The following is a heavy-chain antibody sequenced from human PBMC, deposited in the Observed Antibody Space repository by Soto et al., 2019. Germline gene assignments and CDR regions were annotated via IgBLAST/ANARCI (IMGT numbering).Heavy chain of an antibody. CDR1: GFSLTTSGVG. V-gene: IGHV2-5*02. CDR2: IYWDDDK. CDR3: AHRVLRTVFGVVTTTAIYFDF. J-gene: IGHJ4*02. Sequence: QITLNESGPTQVNPRQTLTLTCTFSGFSLTTSGVGVGWIRQSPGKAPEGLALIYWDDDKRYRPSLKSRLTTTKYASKNQVVLTMAGLDPADTATYYCAHRVLRTVFGVVTTTAIYFDFWGQGTPVAVSS. D-gene: IGHD3-3*01.